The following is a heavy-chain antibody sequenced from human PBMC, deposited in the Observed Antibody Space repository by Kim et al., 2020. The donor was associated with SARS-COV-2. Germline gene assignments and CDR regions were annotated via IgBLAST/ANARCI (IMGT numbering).Heavy chain of an antibody. J-gene: IGHJ1*01. Sequence: SETLSLTCAVYGGSFSGYQWSWVRQSPGQGLEWIGQINHSGSANYNPSLKSRVAMSIDTSKNQFSLKLTYVTSSDTVVYYCARGVPWYWGQGSLVTVSS. CDR1: GGSFSGYQ. CDR3: ARGVPWY. D-gene: IGHD1-20*01. V-gene: IGHV4-34*01. CDR2: INHSGSA.